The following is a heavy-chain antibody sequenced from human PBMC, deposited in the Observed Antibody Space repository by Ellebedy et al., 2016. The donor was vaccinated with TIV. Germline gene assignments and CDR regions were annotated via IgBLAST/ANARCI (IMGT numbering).Heavy chain of an antibody. J-gene: IGHJ4*02. CDR1: GFSFNNYA. CDR3: ARDLVAHFDH. Sequence: PGGSLRLSCAASGFSFNNYAMHWVRQAPGKGLEWVATISYDGSNKYYADSVKGRFTITRDNSKNTVYLQMNSLRAEDTAVYYCARDLVAHFDHWGQGTLVTVSS. D-gene: IGHD3-16*02. V-gene: IGHV3-30*04. CDR2: ISYDGSNK.